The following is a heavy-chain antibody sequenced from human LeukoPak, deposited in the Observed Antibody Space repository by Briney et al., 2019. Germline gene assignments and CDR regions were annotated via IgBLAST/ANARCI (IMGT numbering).Heavy chain of an antibody. CDR2: ISTSGGST. Sequence: WGSLRLSCAASGFTFTSYAMSWVRQAPGQGLEWVSAISTSGGSTYYADSVKGRFTISRDNSKNTLHLQMNSLRAEDTAVYYCAKDPRGYSYGSHFNYWGQGTLVTVSS. CDR3: AKDPRGYSYGSHFNY. V-gene: IGHV3-23*01. D-gene: IGHD5-18*01. J-gene: IGHJ4*02. CDR1: GFTFTSYA.